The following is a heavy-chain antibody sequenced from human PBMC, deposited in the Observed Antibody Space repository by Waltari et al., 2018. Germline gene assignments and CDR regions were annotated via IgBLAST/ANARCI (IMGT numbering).Heavy chain of an antibody. CDR1: GGYISSSSNY. Sequence: QLQLQESGPGLVKPSETLSLTCTVPGGYISSSSNYWGWIRQPPGKGLEWIGSVYYSGLTYYNPSLKSRLTIFVDTSKNQFSLKLSSVTAADTAVYYCLNTVGYYTGPVDYWGQGTLVTVSS. V-gene: IGHV4-39*01. CDR2: VYYSGLT. D-gene: IGHD3-22*01. J-gene: IGHJ4*02. CDR3: LNTVGYYTGPVDY.